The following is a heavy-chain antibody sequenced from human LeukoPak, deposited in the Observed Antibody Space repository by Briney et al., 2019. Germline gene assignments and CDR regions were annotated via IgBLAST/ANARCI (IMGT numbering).Heavy chain of an antibody. D-gene: IGHD1-26*01. Sequence: GASVKVSCKASGYTFTGYYMHWVRQAPGQGLEWMGWINPNSGGTNYAQKFQGRVTMTRDTSISTAYMELSRLRSDDTAVYYCAREAVGATGDVDYWGQGTLVTVFS. CDR2: INPNSGGT. V-gene: IGHV1-2*02. CDR3: AREAVGATGDVDY. J-gene: IGHJ4*02. CDR1: GYTFTGYY.